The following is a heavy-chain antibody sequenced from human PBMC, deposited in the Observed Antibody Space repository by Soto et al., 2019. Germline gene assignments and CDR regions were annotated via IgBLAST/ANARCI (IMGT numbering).Heavy chain of an antibody. CDR3: VKGHSHSYYYFDY. J-gene: IGHJ4*02. V-gene: IGHV3-23*01. Sequence: EVQLLESGGGLVQPGGSLRLSCAASGFTFSFCAMNWVRQAPGKGLEWVSSTRGSGGDTYYADSGRGRFTISRDKSKNTLYLQMNSLRVEDTAVYYCVKGHSHSYYYFDYWGQGTLVTVSS. CDR1: GFTFSFCA. D-gene: IGHD1-26*01. CDR2: TRGSGGDT.